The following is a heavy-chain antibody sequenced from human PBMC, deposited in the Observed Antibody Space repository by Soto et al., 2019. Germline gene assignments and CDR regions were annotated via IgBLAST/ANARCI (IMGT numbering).Heavy chain of an antibody. CDR3: ARDALRYCSGGSCYRVDY. V-gene: IGHV1-18*01. CDR1: GYTFTSYG. Sequence: QVQLVQSGAEVKKPGASVKVSCKASGYTFTSYGISWVRQGPGQGLEWMGWISAYNGNTNYAQKLQGRVTMTTDTSTSTAYMELRSLRSDDTAVYYCARDALRYCSGGSCYRVDYWGQGTLVTVSS. D-gene: IGHD2-15*01. J-gene: IGHJ4*02. CDR2: ISAYNGNT.